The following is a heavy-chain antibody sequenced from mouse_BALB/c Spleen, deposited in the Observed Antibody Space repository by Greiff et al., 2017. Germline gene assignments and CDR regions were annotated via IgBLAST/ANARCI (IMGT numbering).Heavy chain of an antibody. V-gene: IGHV7-1*02. CDR2: SRNKANDYTT. D-gene: IGHD2-10*02. CDR3: ARDAGYGNYSYAMDY. J-gene: IGHJ4*01. Sequence: EVQVVESGGGLVQPGGSLRLSCATSGFTFSDFYMEWVRQPPGKRLEWIAASRNKANDYTTEYSASVKGRFIVSRDTSQSILYLQMNALRAEDTTIYYCARDAGYGNYSYAMDYWGQGTSVTVSS. CDR1: GFTFSDFY.